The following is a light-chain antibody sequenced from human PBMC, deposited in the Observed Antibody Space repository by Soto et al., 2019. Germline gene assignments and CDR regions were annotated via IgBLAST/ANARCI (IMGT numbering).Light chain of an antibody. V-gene: IGLV2-14*01. Sequence: QSALTQPASVSGSPGQSITISCTGTSSDVGGYNYVSWYQQHPGKAPKLMIYDVSDRPSGVSNRCSGSKSGNTASLTISGLQAEDEAYYYCSSYTNRGTLDIFGTGTKLTVL. J-gene: IGLJ1*01. CDR3: SSYTNRGTLDI. CDR1: SSDVGGYNY. CDR2: DVS.